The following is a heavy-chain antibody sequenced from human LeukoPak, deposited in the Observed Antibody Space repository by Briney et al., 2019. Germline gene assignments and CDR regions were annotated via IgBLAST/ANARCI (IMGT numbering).Heavy chain of an antibody. D-gene: IGHD3-22*01. J-gene: IGHJ4*02. CDR3: ARSDYYDSSMGIDY. CDR2: IYYSGST. V-gene: IGHV4-39*07. CDR1: GGSITSSSYY. Sequence: SETLSLTCTVSGGSITSSSYYWGWIRQPPGNGLEWIGSIYYSGSTYYNPSLKSRVAISVDTSKNQFSLKLSSMTAADAAVYYCARSDYYDSSMGIDYWGQGTLVTVSS.